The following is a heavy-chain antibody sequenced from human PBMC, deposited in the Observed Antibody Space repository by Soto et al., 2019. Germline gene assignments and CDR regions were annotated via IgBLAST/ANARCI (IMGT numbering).Heavy chain of an antibody. J-gene: IGHJ4*02. V-gene: IGHV1-69*13. CDR3: ARRALMGATKGTFDY. CDR1: GGTFSSYA. D-gene: IGHD1-26*01. CDR2: IIPIFGTA. Sequence: GASVKVSCKASGGTFSSYAISWVRQAPGQGLEWMGGIIPIFGTANYAQKFQGRVTITADESTSTAYMELSSLRSEDTAVYYCARRALMGATKGTFDYWGQGTLVTVSS.